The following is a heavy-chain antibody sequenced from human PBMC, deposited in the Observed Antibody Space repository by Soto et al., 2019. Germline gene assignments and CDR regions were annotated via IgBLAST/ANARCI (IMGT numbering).Heavy chain of an antibody. D-gene: IGHD2-15*01. CDR1: GGSISSGGYY. V-gene: IGHV4-31*03. Sequence: SETLSLTSTVSGGSISSGGYYWSWIRQHPGKGLEWIGYIYYSGSTYYNPSLKSRVTISVDTSKNQFSLKLSSVTAADTAVYNCARDSGRYCSGGSCYRDYYYYMDVWGKGTTVTVSS. J-gene: IGHJ6*03. CDR3: ARDSGRYCSGGSCYRDYYYYMDV. CDR2: IYYSGST.